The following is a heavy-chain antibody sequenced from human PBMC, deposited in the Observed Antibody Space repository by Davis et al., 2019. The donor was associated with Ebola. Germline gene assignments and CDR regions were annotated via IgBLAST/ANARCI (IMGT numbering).Heavy chain of an antibody. V-gene: IGHV4-59*01. Sequence: PSETLSLTCTVSGGSISSYYWSWIRQPPGKGLEWIGYIYYSGSTNYNPSLKSRVTISVDRSKNQFSLKLSSVTAADTAVYYCARDLGYFDYWGQGTLVTVSS. D-gene: IGHD3-16*01. J-gene: IGHJ4*02. CDR3: ARDLGYFDY. CDR1: GGSISSYY. CDR2: IYYSGST.